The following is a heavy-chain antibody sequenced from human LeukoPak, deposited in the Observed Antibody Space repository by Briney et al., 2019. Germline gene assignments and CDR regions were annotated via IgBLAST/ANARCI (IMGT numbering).Heavy chain of an antibody. Sequence: SETLSLTCTVSDGSITNYDWSWVRQPPGKGLEFIGHVHYSGTANYNPSLRSRVTISIDTSKKHFFLKLKSVTAADTAVYYCARGYATRRTIFGALDAFDIWGQGTMVTVSS. D-gene: IGHD3-3*01. V-gene: IGHV4-59*01. CDR3: ARGYATRRTIFGALDAFDI. CDR2: VHYSGTA. J-gene: IGHJ3*02. CDR1: DGSITNYD.